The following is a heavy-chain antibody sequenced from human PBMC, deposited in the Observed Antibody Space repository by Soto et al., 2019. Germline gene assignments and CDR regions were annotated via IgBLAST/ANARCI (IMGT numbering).Heavy chain of an antibody. Sequence: SETLSLTCTVSGASISDYSCSWIRQPSGNGLEWMGRISSIGNIRYNPSFRSRFTMSIDTSRDQFSLRLTSVTAADTAVYYSARESGDTTTYEAHWGQGTQVTISS. CDR1: GASISDYS. J-gene: IGHJ4*02. V-gene: IGHV4-4*07. D-gene: IGHD5-12*01. CDR2: ISSIGNI. CDR3: ARESGDTTTYEAH.